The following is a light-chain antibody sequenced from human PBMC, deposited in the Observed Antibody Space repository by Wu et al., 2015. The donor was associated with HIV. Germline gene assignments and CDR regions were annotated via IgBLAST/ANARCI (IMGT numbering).Light chain of an antibody. J-gene: IGKJ2*01. CDR1: QSVSSNY. CDR3: QQRRYWPLYT. CDR2: GAS. Sequence: EIVLTQSPGTLSLSPGERATLSCRASQSVSSNYLAWYQQKPGQAPRLLIYGASNRATGIPDRFSGSGSGTDFTLTISSLEPEDFAVYYCQQRRYWPLYTFGQGTKLEIK. V-gene: IGKV3D-20*02.